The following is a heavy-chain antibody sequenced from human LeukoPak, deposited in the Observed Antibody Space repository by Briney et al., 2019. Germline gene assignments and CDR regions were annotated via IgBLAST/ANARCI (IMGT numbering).Heavy chain of an antibody. CDR1: GDSISSSNYY. V-gene: IGHV4-39*07. CDR3: AREAGTTVTLGWSGAFDI. J-gene: IGHJ3*02. CDR2: IYYSGRT. Sequence: PSETLSLTCTVSGDSISSSNYYWGWIRQPPGRGLEWIGSIYYSGRTYYNPSLKSRVTMSADTSKNQLSLKLRSVTAADTAVYYCAREAGTTVTLGWSGAFDIWGQGTMVTVSS. D-gene: IGHD4-17*01.